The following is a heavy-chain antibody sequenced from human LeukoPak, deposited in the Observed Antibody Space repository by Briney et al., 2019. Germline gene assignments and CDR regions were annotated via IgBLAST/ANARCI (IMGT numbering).Heavy chain of an antibody. CDR1: GGSFSGYY. CDR2: INHSGST. J-gene: IGHJ6*02. V-gene: IGHV4-34*01. Sequence: PSETLSLTCAVYGGSFSGYYWSWIRQPPGKGLEWIGEINHSGSTNYNPSLKSRVTISVDTSKNQFSLKLSSVTAADTAVYYCAGVPRGGLAAAKGMDVWGQGTTVTVSS. D-gene: IGHD6-13*01. CDR3: AGVPRGGLAAAKGMDV.